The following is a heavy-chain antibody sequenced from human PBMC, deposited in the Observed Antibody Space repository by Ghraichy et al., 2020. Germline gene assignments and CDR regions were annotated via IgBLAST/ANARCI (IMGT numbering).Heavy chain of an antibody. D-gene: IGHD6-19*01. CDR1: GFTFSSYG. V-gene: IGHV3-30*18. CDR2: ISYDGSNK. CDR3: AKLIAVADDAFDI. J-gene: IGHJ3*02. Sequence: GESLNISCAASGFTFSSYGMHWVRQAPGKGLEWVAVISYDGSNKYYADSVKGRFTISRDNSKNTLYLQMNSLRAEDTAVYYCAKLIAVADDAFDIWGQGTMVTVSS.